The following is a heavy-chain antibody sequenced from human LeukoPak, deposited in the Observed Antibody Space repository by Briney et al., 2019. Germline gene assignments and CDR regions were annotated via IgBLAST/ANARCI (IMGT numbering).Heavy chain of an antibody. V-gene: IGHV3-48*02. CDR3: ARVWQLGV. D-gene: IGHD3-10*01. CDR1: GFTFSNYW. CDR2: ISSRSESK. Sequence: LPGGSLRLSCAASGFTFSNYWMHWVRQAPGKGLEWVAYISSRSESKYYAASVKGRFTISRDNAHNSLYLQMNSLRDDDTAVYYCARVWQLGVWGQGTAVTVSS. J-gene: IGHJ6*02.